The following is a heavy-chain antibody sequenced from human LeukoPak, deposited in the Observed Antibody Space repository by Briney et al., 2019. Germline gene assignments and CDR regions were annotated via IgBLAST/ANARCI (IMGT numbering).Heavy chain of an antibody. J-gene: IGHJ4*02. CDR3: ARHDASTVPTVFDY. CDR1: GRSISSYY. D-gene: IGHD4-11*01. CDR2: IYTSGST. Sequence: SETLSLTCPVSGRSISSYYWSWIRQPPGKGLEWIGYIYTSGSTNYNPSLKSRVTISVDTSKNQSSLKLSSVTAADTAVYYCARHDASTVPTVFDYWGQRTLVTVSS. V-gene: IGHV4-4*09.